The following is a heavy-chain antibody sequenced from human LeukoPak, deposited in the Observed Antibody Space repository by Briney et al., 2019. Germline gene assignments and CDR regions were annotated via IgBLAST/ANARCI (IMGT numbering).Heavy chain of an antibody. CDR1: GFIFSTYG. CDR3: ARCGSGSYYMDY. J-gene: IGHJ4*02. V-gene: IGHV3-33*08. D-gene: IGHD3-10*01. CDR2: IWYDGSNK. Sequence: GGSLRLSCAASGFIFSTYGMHWVRQAPDKGLEWVAIIWYDGSNKYYADSVKGRFTISRDNSKNTLYLQMNSLRAEDTAVYYCARCGSGSYYMDYWGQGTLVTVSS.